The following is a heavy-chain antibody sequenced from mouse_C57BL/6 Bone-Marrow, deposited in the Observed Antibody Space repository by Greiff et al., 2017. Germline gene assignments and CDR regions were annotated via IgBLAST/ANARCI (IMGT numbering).Heavy chain of an antibody. V-gene: IGHV1-39*01. D-gene: IGHD2-4*01. Sequence: EVKLVESGPELVKPGASVKISCTASGYSFTDYNMNWVKQSNGKSLEWIGVINPNYGTTSYNQKFKGKATLTVDQSSSTAYMQLNSLTSEDSAVYYGARGYDYDYAMDYWGQGTSVTVSS. CDR2: INPNYGTT. CDR1: GYSFTDYN. CDR3: ARGYDYDYAMDY. J-gene: IGHJ4*01.